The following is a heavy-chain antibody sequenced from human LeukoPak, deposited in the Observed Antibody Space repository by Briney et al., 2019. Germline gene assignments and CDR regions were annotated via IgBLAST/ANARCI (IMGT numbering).Heavy chain of an antibody. J-gene: IGHJ6*03. Sequence: SETLSLTCTVSGGSISSSNYYWGWIRQPPGKGLEWIGSIYYSGSTYYNPSLKSRVTISVDTSKNQFSLKLSSVTAADTAVYYCAREDLVGYCSGGSCYSSSYYYYYYMDVWGKGTTVTVSS. CDR3: AREDLVGYCSGGSCYSSSYYYYYYMDV. D-gene: IGHD2-15*01. CDR1: GGSISSSNYY. V-gene: IGHV4-39*07. CDR2: IYYSGST.